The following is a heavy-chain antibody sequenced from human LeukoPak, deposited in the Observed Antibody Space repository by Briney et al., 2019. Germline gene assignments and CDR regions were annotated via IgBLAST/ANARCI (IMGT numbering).Heavy chain of an antibody. CDR1: GFTFSSYG. Sequence: PGGSLRLSCAASGFTFSSYGMHWVRQAPGKGLEWVAVISNDGSNKYYADSVKGRFTISRDNSKNTLYLQMNSLRAEDTAVYYCAKDLWLELRRGSGFDYWGQGTLVTVSS. CDR2: ISNDGSNK. CDR3: AKDLWLELRRGSGFDY. V-gene: IGHV3-30*18. J-gene: IGHJ4*02. D-gene: IGHD1-7*01.